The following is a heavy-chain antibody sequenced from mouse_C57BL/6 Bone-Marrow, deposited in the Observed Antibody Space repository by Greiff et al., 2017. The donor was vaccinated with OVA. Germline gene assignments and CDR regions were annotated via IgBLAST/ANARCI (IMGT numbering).Heavy chain of an antibody. CDR2: IDPENGDT. Sequence: EVQVVESGAELVRPGASVKLSCTASGFNIKDDYMHWVKQRPEQGLEWIGWIDPENGDTEYASKFQGQATITADTSSNTAYLQLSSLTSEDTAVYYCTTYGNYDAKDYWGQGTAVTVSS. CDR3: TTYGNYDAKDY. V-gene: IGHV14-4*01. J-gene: IGHJ4*01. CDR1: GFNIKDDY. D-gene: IGHD2-1*01.